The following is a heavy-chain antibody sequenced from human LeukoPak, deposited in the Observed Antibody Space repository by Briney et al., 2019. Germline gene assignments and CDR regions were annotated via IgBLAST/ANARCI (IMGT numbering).Heavy chain of an antibody. Sequence: PSETLSLTCTVSGGSISSYYWSWIRQPPGKGLEWIGYTYYSGSTNYNPSLKSRVTISVDTSKNQFSLKLSSVTAADTAVYYCARAFSDYYWYFDLWGRGTLVTVSS. CDR1: GGSISSYY. CDR2: TYYSGST. CDR3: ARAFSDYYWYFDL. V-gene: IGHV4-59*01. D-gene: IGHD4-17*01. J-gene: IGHJ2*01.